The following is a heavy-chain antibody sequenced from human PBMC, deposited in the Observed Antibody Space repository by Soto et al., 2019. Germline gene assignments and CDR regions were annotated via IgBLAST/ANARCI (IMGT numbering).Heavy chain of an antibody. CDR2: ISGYNGNT. V-gene: IGHV1-18*01. D-gene: IGHD6-13*01. CDR3: ARGGSSWSAEYYQH. J-gene: IGHJ1*01. Sequence: ASVKVSCKASGYTFSNYGISWVRQAPGQGPEWMGWISGYNGNTNYAQTLQGRVTMTTDTSTSTAYMELRSLRSYYTAVYYCARGGSSWSAEYYQHWGQGTLVTVSS. CDR1: GYTFSNYG.